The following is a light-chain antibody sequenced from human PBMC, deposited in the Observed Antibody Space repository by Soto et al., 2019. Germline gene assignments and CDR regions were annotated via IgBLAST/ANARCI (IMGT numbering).Light chain of an antibody. J-gene: IGLJ1*01. CDR3: SSYTSSTFYV. V-gene: IGLV2-14*01. CDR1: SSDVGGYNY. Sequence: QSALTQPASVSGSPGQSITISCTGTSSDVGGYNYVSWYQQHPGKAPKLMIYDVSNRPSGVSNRFSGSKSGSTASLTISGLQAEDEADYYCSSYTSSTFYVFGTGTKVTVL. CDR2: DVS.